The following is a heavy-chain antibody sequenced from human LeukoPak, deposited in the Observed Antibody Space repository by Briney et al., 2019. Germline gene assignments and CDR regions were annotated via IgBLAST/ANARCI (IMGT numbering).Heavy chain of an antibody. CDR1: GGSISSGSYY. CDR2: INHSGST. V-gene: IGHV4-39*07. Sequence: SQTLSLTCTVSGGSISSGSYYWSWIRQPPGKGLEWIGEINHSGSTNYNPSLKSRVTISVDTSKNQLSLRLSSVTAADAAVYYCARGGSHDFWSGYYYFDYWGQGIMVTVSS. CDR3: ARGGSHDFWSGYYYFDY. J-gene: IGHJ4*02. D-gene: IGHD3-3*01.